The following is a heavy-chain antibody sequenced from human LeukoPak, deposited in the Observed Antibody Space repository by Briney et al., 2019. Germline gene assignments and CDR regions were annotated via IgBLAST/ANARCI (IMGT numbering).Heavy chain of an antibody. Sequence: GGSLRLSCAASGFTFSSYSMNWVRQAPGKGLEWVSYISSSSTIYYADSVKGRFTISRDNAKNSLYLQMNSLRAEDTAVYYCAREGEVANAFDIWGQGTMVTVSS. CDR2: ISSSSTI. D-gene: IGHD3-16*01. CDR1: GFTFSSYS. J-gene: IGHJ3*02. V-gene: IGHV3-48*01. CDR3: AREGEVANAFDI.